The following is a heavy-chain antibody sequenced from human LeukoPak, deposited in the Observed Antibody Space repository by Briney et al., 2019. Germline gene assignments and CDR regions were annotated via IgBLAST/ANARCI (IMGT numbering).Heavy chain of an antibody. V-gene: IGHV4-4*02. Sequence: SGTLSLTCAVSGGSISSSNWWSWVRQPPGKGLEWIGYIYHSGSTYYNPSLKSRVTISVDRSKNQFSLKLSSVTAADTAVYYCASSLAVAGGLDYWGQGTLVTVSS. J-gene: IGHJ4*02. CDR3: ASSLAVAGGLDY. CDR2: IYHSGST. D-gene: IGHD6-19*01. CDR1: GGSISSSNW.